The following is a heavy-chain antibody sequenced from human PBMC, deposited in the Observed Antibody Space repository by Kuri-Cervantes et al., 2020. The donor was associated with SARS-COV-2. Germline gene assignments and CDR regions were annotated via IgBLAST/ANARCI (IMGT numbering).Heavy chain of an antibody. Sequence: ESLKISCAVYGGSFSDYYWSWIRQPPGKGLEWIGYIYYSGSTNYNPSLKSRVTISVDTSKNQFSLKLSSVTAADTAVYYCAKLHYDFWSGRYNWFDPWGQGTLVTVSS. CDR1: GGSFSDYY. CDR2: IYYSGST. J-gene: IGHJ5*02. CDR3: AKLHYDFWSGRYNWFDP. D-gene: IGHD3-3*01. V-gene: IGHV4-59*01.